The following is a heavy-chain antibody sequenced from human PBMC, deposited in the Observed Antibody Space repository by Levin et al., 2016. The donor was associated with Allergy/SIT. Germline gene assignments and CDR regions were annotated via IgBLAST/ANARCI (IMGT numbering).Heavy chain of an antibody. J-gene: IGHJ6*03. D-gene: IGHD3-22*01. Sequence: WVRQAPGQGLEWMGGIIPIFGTANYAQKFQGRVTITADESTSTAYMELSSLRSEDTAVYYCAINRLLIRGSYYYMDVWGKGTTVTVSS. CDR2: IIPIFGTA. V-gene: IGHV1-69*01. CDR3: AINRLLIRGSYYYMDV.